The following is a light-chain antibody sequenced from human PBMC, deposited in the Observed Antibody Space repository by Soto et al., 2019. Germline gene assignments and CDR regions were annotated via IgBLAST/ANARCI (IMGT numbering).Light chain of an antibody. Sequence: DIQMTQSPSYVSASVGDRVTITCRASQGIKNWLAWYQQKPGKAPNLLIYTRSSLQSGVPSRFSGSGSGTDFTLTINSLQPEDFATYYCQQAASFPITFGQGTRLEIK. CDR1: QGIKNW. V-gene: IGKV1-12*01. CDR3: QQAASFPIT. J-gene: IGKJ5*01. CDR2: TRS.